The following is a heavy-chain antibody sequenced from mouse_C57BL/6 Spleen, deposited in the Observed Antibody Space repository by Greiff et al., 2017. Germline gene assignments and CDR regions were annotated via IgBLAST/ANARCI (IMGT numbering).Heavy chain of an antibody. CDR1: VYTFTSYT. D-gene: IGHD2-5*01. CDR2: INPSSGYT. V-gene: IGHV1S26*01. CDR3: ARRYSNYPWFAY. Sequence: QVQLQQSGAELVKPGASVKMSCKASVYTFTSYTMHWVKQRPGQGLEWIGYINPSSGYTKYNQKFKDKATLTADKSSSTAYMQLSSLTSEDSAVYYCARRYSNYPWFAYWGQGTLVTVSA. J-gene: IGHJ3*01.